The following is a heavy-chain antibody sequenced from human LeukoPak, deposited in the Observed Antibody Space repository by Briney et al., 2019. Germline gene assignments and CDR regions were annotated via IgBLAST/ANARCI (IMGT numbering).Heavy chain of an antibody. V-gene: IGHV3-7*01. D-gene: IGHD1-14*01. CDR3: ASRNLFQH. CDR1: GFSFSGYW. J-gene: IGHJ1*01. Sequence: PGGSLRLSRAVSGFSFSGYWMSWVRQAPGKGLEWVANIKYDGSDQYYVDSVKGRFTISRDNAKNSLSLQMNSLRAEDTAVYYCASRNLFQHWGQGTLVTVSS. CDR2: IKYDGSDQ.